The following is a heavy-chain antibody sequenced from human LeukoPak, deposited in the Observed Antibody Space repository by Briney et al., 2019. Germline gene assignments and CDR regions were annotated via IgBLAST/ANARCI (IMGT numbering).Heavy chain of an antibody. Sequence: GGSLRLSCAASGFTFSSYAMHWVRQAPGKGLEWVAVISYDGSNKYYADSVKGRFTISRDNSKNTLYLQMNSLRAEDTAVYYCAKDLDCSSTSCADYWGQGTLVTVSS. D-gene: IGHD2-2*01. J-gene: IGHJ4*02. CDR1: GFTFSSYA. CDR3: AKDLDCSSTSCADY. CDR2: ISYDGSNK. V-gene: IGHV3-30*04.